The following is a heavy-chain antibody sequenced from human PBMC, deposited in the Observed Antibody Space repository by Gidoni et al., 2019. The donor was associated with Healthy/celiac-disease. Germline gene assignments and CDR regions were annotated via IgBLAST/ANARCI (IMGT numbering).Heavy chain of an antibody. Sequence: QVPLVASGGGVVQPGRSLRLSCAASVFTFSSYAMHWVRQAPGKGMEWVAVISYDGSNKYYADSVKGRFTISRDNSKNTLYLQMNSLRAEDTAVYYWARAGCSSTSCKLDYWGQGTLVTVSS. J-gene: IGHJ4*02. CDR2: ISYDGSNK. CDR1: VFTFSSYA. V-gene: IGHV3-30-3*01. D-gene: IGHD2-2*01. CDR3: ARAGCSSTSCKLDY.